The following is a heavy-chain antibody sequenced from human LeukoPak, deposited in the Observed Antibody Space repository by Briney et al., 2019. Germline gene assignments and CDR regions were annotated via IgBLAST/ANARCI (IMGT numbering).Heavy chain of an antibody. Sequence: GGSLRLSCAASGFTFSSYAMSWVRQAPGKGLEWVSAISGSGGSIYYADSVKGRFTISRDNAKNSLYLQMDSLRDEDTAVYYCAGGSTKNYWGQGTLVTVSS. J-gene: IGHJ4*02. CDR1: GFTFSSYA. CDR3: AGGSTKNY. V-gene: IGHV3-23*01. D-gene: IGHD5/OR15-5a*01. CDR2: ISGSGGSI.